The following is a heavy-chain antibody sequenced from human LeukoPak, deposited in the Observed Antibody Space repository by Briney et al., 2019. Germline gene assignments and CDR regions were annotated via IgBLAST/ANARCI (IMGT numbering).Heavy chain of an antibody. CDR2: IIPIFGTA. CDR3: ASVKDVGATSSPFDY. J-gene: IGHJ4*02. CDR1: GGTFSSYA. Sequence: SVKVSCKASGGTFSSYAISWARQAPGQGLEWMGGIIPIFGTANYAQKFQGRVTITADKSTSTAYMELSSLRSEDTAVYYCASVKDVGATSSPFDYWGQGTLVTVSS. V-gene: IGHV1-69*06. D-gene: IGHD1-26*01.